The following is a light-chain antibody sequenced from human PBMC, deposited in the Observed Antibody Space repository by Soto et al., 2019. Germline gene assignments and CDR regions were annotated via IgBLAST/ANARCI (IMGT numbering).Light chain of an antibody. CDR2: DVS. Sequence: QSALTQPASVSGSPGRSSAISCTGTSSDVGGYNYVSWYQQHPGKAPKLMVYDVSNRPSGVSNRFSGSKSGNTASLTISGLQAEDEADYYCSSYTSSSTYVFGTGTK. CDR1: SSDVGGYNY. V-gene: IGLV2-14*01. CDR3: SSYTSSSTYV. J-gene: IGLJ1*01.